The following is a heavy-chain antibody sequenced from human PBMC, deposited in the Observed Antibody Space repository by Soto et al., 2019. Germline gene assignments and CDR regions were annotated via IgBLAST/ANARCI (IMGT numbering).Heavy chain of an antibody. Sequence: ASVKVSCQASGYTFTRYGISWVRQAPGQGLEWMGWISAYNGNTNYAQKLQGRVTMTTDTSTSTAYMELRSLRSDDTAVYYCARDRSLFHYYGMDVWGQGTTVTVSS. CDR3: ARDRSLFHYYGMDV. J-gene: IGHJ6*02. CDR2: ISAYNGNT. V-gene: IGHV1-18*01. CDR1: GYTFTRYG. D-gene: IGHD1-26*01.